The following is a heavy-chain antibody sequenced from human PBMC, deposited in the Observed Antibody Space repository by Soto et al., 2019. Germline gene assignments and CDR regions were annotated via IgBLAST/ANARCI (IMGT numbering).Heavy chain of an antibody. CDR1: GFTFSNAW. CDR3: TTEIPLTLGGVIVNVY. D-gene: IGHD3-16*02. J-gene: IGHJ4*02. V-gene: IGHV3-15*01. Sequence: EVQLVESGGGLVKPGGSLRLSCAASGFTFSNAWMSWVRQAPGKGLEWVGRIKSKTDGGTTDYAAPVKGRFTISRDDSKNTLYLQMNSLKSEDTAVYYCTTEIPLTLGGVIVNVYWGQGTLVTVSS. CDR2: IKSKTDGGTT.